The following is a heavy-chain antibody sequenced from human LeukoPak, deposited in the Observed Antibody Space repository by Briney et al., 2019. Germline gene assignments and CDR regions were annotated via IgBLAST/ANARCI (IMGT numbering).Heavy chain of an antibody. V-gene: IGHV5-51*04. CDR2: IYPGDSDT. CDR3: VRWGGGYCRSTSCYAFGP. CDR1: GSSFTTYW. D-gene: IGHD2-2*01. J-gene: IGHJ5*02. Sequence: GASLQISCEVSGSSFTTYWIGWVRQLPGKGLEWMGIIYPGDSDTKYSPSFQGQVTISADKPISTAYLQWSSLKASDTAMYYRVRWGGGYCRSTSCYAFGPWGQGTLVTVSS.